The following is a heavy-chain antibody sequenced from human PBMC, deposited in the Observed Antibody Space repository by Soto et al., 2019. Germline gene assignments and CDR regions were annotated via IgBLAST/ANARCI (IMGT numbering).Heavy chain of an antibody. CDR3: ARRLYGDYAY. CDR1: GYSFTTSG. Sequence: QAQLVQSGAEVKEPGASVKVSCKASGYSFTTSGITCVRQAPGQGLEWMGWISTYNGNTNYAQKLQDRVTLTTDTSTSTADMELRSLRSDDTAVYYCARRLYGDYAYWGQVTLVTVSS. D-gene: IGHD4-17*01. CDR2: ISTYNGNT. V-gene: IGHV1-18*01. J-gene: IGHJ4*02.